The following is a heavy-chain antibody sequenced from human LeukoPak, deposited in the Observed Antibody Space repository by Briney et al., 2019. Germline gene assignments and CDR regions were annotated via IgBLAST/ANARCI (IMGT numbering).Heavy chain of an antibody. D-gene: IGHD6-19*01. Sequence: SETLSLTCTVSGGSIRSSSYYWGWIRQPPGKGLEWIGSIYYSGSTYYNPSLKSRVTISVDTSKNQFSLKLSSVTAADTAVYYCARVRQWLVRWGQGSLVIVSS. CDR2: IYYSGST. V-gene: IGHV4-39*07. J-gene: IGHJ4*02. CDR1: GGSIRSSSYY. CDR3: ARVRQWLVR.